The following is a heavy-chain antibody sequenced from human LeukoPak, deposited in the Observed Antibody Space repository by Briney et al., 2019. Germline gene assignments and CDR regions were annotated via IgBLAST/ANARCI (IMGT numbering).Heavy chain of an antibody. D-gene: IGHD6-19*01. V-gene: IGHV4-4*02. CDR2: IYHSGST. CDR3: ARAHSSGWYYYYYGMDV. Sequence: PSGTLSLTCAVSGGSISSSNWWSWVRQPPGKGLEWIGEIYHSGSTNYNPSLKSRVTISVDKSKNQFSLKLSSVTAADTAVYYCARAHSSGWYYYYYGMDVWGPGTTATVSS. J-gene: IGHJ6*02. CDR1: GGSISSSNW.